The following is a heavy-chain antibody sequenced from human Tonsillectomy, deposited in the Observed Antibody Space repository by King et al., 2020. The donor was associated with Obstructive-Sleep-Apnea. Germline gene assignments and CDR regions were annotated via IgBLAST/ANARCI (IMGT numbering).Heavy chain of an antibody. V-gene: IGHV3-23*04. J-gene: IGHJ3*02. CDR3: ATSEGYDILTGYASDAFDI. D-gene: IGHD3-9*01. CDR1: GFTFSSYA. CDR2: SSGSGGST. Sequence: EVQLVESGGGLVQPGGSLRLSCAASGFTFSSYAMSWVRQAPGKGLEWVSASSGSGGSTYYADSVKGRFTISSDNSKNTLYLQMNSLRAEDTAVYYCATSEGYDILTGYASDAFDIWGQGTMVTVSS.